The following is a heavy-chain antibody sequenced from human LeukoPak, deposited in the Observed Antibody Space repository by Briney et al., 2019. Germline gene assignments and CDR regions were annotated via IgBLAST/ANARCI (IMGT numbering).Heavy chain of an antibody. CDR3: ARARRGSGSYFGYFDY. CDR2: ISAYNGNT. CDR1: GYTFTSYD. D-gene: IGHD3-10*01. Sequence: ASVKVSCKASGYTFTSYDITWVRQAPGQGLEWMGWISAYNGNTNYEQKLQGRVTMTTDTSTSTAYMELRSLRSDDTAVYYCARARRGSGSYFGYFDYWGQGTLVTVS. J-gene: IGHJ4*02. V-gene: IGHV1-18*01.